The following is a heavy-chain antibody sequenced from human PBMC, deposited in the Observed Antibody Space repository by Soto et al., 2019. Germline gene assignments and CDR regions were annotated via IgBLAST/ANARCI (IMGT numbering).Heavy chain of an antibody. Sequence: QVQLQQWGAGLLEPSETLSLTCAVYGGSFSGYFWTWIRQAPGKGLEWLGEINQSGSTNYNSALPTRVTLSVDRSKNQFSVKLTSVTAADTGVYYCARIQRVSYNYESRLVTGWFDSWGQGTPVTVSS. CDR1: GGSFSGYF. D-gene: IGHD2-21*02. J-gene: IGHJ5*01. CDR3: ARIQRVSYNYESRLVTGWFDS. CDR2: INQSGST. V-gene: IGHV4-34*02.